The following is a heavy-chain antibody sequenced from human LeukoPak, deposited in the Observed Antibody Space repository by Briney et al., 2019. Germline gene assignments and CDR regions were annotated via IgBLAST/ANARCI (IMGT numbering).Heavy chain of an antibody. D-gene: IGHD1-14*01. V-gene: IGHV3-74*01. J-gene: IGHJ3*01. Sequence: PGGPLRPSCAASGFTFGNSWVHWVRQAPGKGLVWVSLINADGSTATYADSVKGRFTISRDNARNTLSLQMNSLTIEDTAVYYCVVVVEPPDSDGFDVWGQGTMITVSS. CDR2: INADGSTA. CDR3: VVVVEPPDSDGFDV. CDR1: GFTFGNSW.